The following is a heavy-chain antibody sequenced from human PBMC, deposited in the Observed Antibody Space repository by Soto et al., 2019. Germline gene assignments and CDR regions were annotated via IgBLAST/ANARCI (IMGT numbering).Heavy chain of an antibody. CDR3: AQEGVDQNWFDP. V-gene: IGHV4-39*07. Sequence: LGTLSPTRNVSGGSLRSSRSYWAWVPQPPGKGLEWIANIFYSGSTNYNPSLKSRVTISVDTSKNQFSLKLSSVTAADTAVYYCAQEGVDQNWFDPWGQGTLVTVSS. D-gene: IGHD5-12*01. J-gene: IGHJ5*02. CDR1: GGSLRSSRSY. CDR2: IFYSGST.